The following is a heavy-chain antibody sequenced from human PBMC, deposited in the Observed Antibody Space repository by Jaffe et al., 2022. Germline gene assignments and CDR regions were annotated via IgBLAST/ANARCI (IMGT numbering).Heavy chain of an antibody. CDR1: GYTFTSYY. V-gene: IGHV1-46*03. Sequence: QVQLVQSGAEVKKPGASVKVSCKASGYTFTSYYMHWVRQAPGQGLEWMGIINPSGGSTSYAQKFQGRVTMTRDTSTSTVYMELSSLRSEDTAVYYCARDPSKNYGDYVFDYWGQGTLVTVSS. D-gene: IGHD4-17*01. J-gene: IGHJ4*02. CDR3: ARDPSKNYGDYVFDY. CDR2: INPSGGST.